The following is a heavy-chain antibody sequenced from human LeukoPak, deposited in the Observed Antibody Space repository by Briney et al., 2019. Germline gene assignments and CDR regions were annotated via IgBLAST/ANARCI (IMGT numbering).Heavy chain of an antibody. CDR3: ARERPYSYGAWAYYMDV. CDR2: IYYSGST. J-gene: IGHJ6*03. Sequence: SETLSLTCTVSGGSISSYYGSWIRQPPGKVREWIGYIYYSGSTNYNPSLKSRVTILVDTSKNQFSLKLSSVTAADTAVYYCARERPYSYGAWAYYMDVWGKGTTVTISS. CDR1: GGSISSYY. V-gene: IGHV4-59*01. D-gene: IGHD5-18*01.